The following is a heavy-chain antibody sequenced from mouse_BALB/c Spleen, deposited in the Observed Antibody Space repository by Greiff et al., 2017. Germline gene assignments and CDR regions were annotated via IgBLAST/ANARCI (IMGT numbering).Heavy chain of an antibody. CDR2: IDPANGNT. J-gene: IGHJ3*01. V-gene: IGHV14-3*02. D-gene: IGHD1-1*01. Sequence: EVQVVESGAELVKPGASVKLSCTASGFNIKDTYMHWVKQRPEQGLEWIGRIDPANGNTKYDPKFQGKATITADTSSNTAYLQLSSLTSEDTAVYYCARFSSYAWFAYWGQGTLVTVSA. CDR1: GFNIKDTY. CDR3: ARFSSYAWFAY.